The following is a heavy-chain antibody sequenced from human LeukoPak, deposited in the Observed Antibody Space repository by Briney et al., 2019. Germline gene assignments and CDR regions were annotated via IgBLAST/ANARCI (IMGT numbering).Heavy chain of an antibody. V-gene: IGHV1-8*01. D-gene: IGHD1-1*01. J-gene: IGHJ6*02. CDR1: GYTFTSYD. CDR3: ASAGTTPASYYYYYGMDV. CDR2: MNPNSGNT. Sequence: ASVTVSCKASGYTFTSYDINWVRQATGQGLEWMGWMNPNSGNTGYAQKFQGRVTMTRNTSISTAYMELSSLRSEDTAVYYCASAGTTPASYYYYYGMDVWGQGTTVTVSS.